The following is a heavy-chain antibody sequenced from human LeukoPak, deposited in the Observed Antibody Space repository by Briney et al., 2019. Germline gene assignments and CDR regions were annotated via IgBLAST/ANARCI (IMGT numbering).Heavy chain of an antibody. D-gene: IGHD3-22*01. V-gene: IGHV3-23*01. J-gene: IGHJ4*02. CDR1: GFTFSSYA. CDR2: ISGSGGST. Sequence: GGSLRLSCAASGFTFSSYAMSWVRQAPGKGLEWVSAISGSGGSTYYADSVKGRFTISRDNSKNTLYLQMNSLRAEDTAVYYCAKDATYYYDSSGDPGLDYWGQGTLVTVSS. CDR3: AKDATYYYDSSGDPGLDY.